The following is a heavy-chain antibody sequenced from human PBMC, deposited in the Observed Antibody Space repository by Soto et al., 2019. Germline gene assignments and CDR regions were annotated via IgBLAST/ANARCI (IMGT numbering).Heavy chain of an antibody. CDR1: GGSLRNYY. V-gene: IGHV4-59*08. Sequence: QVQLQESGPRLVKPSETLSLTCTVSGGSLRNYYCSWFRQPPGKGLEWVAYINYCWGTFSNPSLQSRVTLSVGTSNDQCPLMLNSVTAADTAVYYCARQGFGELHGLVDVWGQGTTVTVSS. CDR3: ARQGFGELHGLVDV. J-gene: IGHJ6*02. D-gene: IGHD3-10*01. CDR2: INYCWGT.